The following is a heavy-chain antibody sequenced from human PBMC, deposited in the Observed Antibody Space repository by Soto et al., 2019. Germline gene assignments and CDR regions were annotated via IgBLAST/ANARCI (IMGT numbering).Heavy chain of an antibody. CDR3: AKEPYCSSTSCYTYYFEY. Sequence: GGSLRLSCAASGFTCSSYAMSWVRQAPGKGLEWVSAISGSGGSTYYADSVKGRFTISRDNSKNTLYLQMNSLRAEDTAVYYCAKEPYCSSTSCYTYYFEYWGQGTLVTVSS. V-gene: IGHV3-23*01. CDR2: ISGSGGST. CDR1: GFTCSSYA. D-gene: IGHD2-2*02. J-gene: IGHJ4*02.